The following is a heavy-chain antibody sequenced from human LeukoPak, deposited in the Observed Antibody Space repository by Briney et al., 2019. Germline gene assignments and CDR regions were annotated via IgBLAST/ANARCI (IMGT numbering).Heavy chain of an antibody. CDR2: IYSGGST. D-gene: IGHD2-2*01. J-gene: IGHJ6*02. CDR1: GFTVSSSY. CDR3: ARGPQRGAAANYYGMDV. V-gene: IGHV3-66*01. Sequence: PGGSLRLSCAASGFTVSSSYMSWVRQAPGKGLEWVSVIYSGGSTYYADSVKGRFTLSRDNSKNTLSLQMNSLTSEDTAVYYCARGPQRGAAANYYGMDVWGQGTTVTVSS.